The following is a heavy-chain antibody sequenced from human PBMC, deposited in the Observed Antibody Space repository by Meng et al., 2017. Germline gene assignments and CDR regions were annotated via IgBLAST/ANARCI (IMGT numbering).Heavy chain of an antibody. CDR2: INPNSGGT. CDR3: ARSERYVLGFDY. V-gene: IGHV1-2*06. Sequence: QVQLVQAGAGVMKPGSWVKVSCKASGYTFTGNYMHWVRQAPGQGLEWMGRINPNSGGTIYAQKFQGRVTMTGDTSISTAYMELSRLRSDDTAVYYCARSERYVLGFDYWGQGTLVTVSS. CDR1: GYTFTGNY. J-gene: IGHJ4*02. D-gene: IGHD3-16*01.